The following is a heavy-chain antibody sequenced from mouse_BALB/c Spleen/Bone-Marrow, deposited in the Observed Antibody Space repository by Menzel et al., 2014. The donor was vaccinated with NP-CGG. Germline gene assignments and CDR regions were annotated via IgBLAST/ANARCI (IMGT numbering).Heavy chain of an antibody. CDR1: GFNIKDTF. V-gene: IGHV14-3*02. CDR3: TRGEDY. CDR2: IDPANGNT. J-gene: IGHJ2*01. Sequence: VQLKESGAELVKPGASVKLSCTGSGFNIKDTFMHWVKHRPEQGLEWIGRIDPANGNTKYDPKFQGKATITADTSSNTAYLQLTSLTSEDTAVYYCTRGEDYWGQGTTLAVSS.